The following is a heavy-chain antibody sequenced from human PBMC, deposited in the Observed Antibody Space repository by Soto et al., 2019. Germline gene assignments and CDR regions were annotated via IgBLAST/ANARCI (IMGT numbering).Heavy chain of an antibody. CDR1: GFSFGTFV. V-gene: IGHV3-23*01. Sequence: EMQLLESGGASVQPGGSLRLSCAASGFSFGTFVMTWFRQAPGGGLEWVASITDSGYTASYAETVEGRFTVSRDNSKNKLQLQMNDLRPEDTATDYCAKNGQWLATPPEAWGQGTLVTVSS. CDR2: ITDSGYTA. D-gene: IGHD6-19*01. CDR3: AKNGQWLATPPEA. J-gene: IGHJ4*02.